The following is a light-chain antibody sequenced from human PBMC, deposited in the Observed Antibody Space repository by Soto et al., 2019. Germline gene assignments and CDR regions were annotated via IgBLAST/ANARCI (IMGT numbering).Light chain of an antibody. CDR2: KAS. V-gene: IGKV1-5*03. Sequence: DSQMTQSPSTLSAYVGDRVTITCRASQSISSWLAWYQQKPGKAPKLLIYKASSLESGVPSRFSGSGSGTEFTLTISSLQPDDFATYYCQQYNSYSWTFGQGTKVEIK. CDR3: QQYNSYSWT. CDR1: QSISSW. J-gene: IGKJ1*01.